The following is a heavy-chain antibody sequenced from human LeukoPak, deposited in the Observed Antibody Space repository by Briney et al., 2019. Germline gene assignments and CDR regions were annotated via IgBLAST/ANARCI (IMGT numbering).Heavy chain of an antibody. J-gene: IGHJ4*02. Sequence: GGSLRLSCAASGFTVSSNYMSWVRQAPGKGPEWVSVIYSGGSTYYADSVKGRFTISRDSSKNTLYLQMNSLRAEDTAVYYCASYDYYGSGSFWDYWGQGTLVTVSS. CDR3: ASYDYYGSGSFWDY. CDR1: GFTVSSNY. CDR2: IYSGGST. D-gene: IGHD3-10*01. V-gene: IGHV3-66*01.